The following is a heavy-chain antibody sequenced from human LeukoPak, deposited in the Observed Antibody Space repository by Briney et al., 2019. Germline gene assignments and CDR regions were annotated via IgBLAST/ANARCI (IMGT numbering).Heavy chain of an antibody. CDR2: IYYSGGT. Sequence: NPSETLSLTCTVSGGSISSSSYYWGWIRQPPGKGLEWIGSIYYSGGTYYNPSLKSRVTISVDTSKNQFSLKLRSVTAADTAVYYCARHSADSDPYYYYYMDVWGKGTTVTISS. V-gene: IGHV4-39*07. D-gene: IGHD1-26*01. J-gene: IGHJ6*03. CDR3: ARHSADSDPYYYYYMDV. CDR1: GGSISSSSYY.